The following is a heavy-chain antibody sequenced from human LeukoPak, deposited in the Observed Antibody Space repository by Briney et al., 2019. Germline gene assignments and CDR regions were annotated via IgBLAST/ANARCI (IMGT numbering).Heavy chain of an antibody. CDR1: GFTFSSYS. CDR2: ISSSSSYI. J-gene: IGHJ3*02. CDR3: ARASLYSSSPDAFDI. Sequence: GGSLRLSCAASGFTFSSYSMNWVRQAPGKGLEWVSSISSSSSYIYYADSVKGRFTISRDNAKNSLYLQMNSLRAEDTAVYYCARASLYSSSPDAFDIWGQGTMVTVSS. D-gene: IGHD6-6*01. V-gene: IGHV3-21*01.